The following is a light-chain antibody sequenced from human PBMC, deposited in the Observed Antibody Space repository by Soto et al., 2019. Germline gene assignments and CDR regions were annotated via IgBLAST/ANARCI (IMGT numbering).Light chain of an antibody. V-gene: IGKV3-11*01. J-gene: IGKJ3*01. Sequence: EIVLTQSPDTLSLSPGERATLSCRASQSVSSSLAWYQQIPGQAPRLLIYDASNRATGIPARFSGSGSGTDFTLTISSLEPEDFAVYDCQQRSNWPPEVTFGPGTKVDIK. CDR1: QSVSSS. CDR2: DAS. CDR3: QQRSNWPPEVT.